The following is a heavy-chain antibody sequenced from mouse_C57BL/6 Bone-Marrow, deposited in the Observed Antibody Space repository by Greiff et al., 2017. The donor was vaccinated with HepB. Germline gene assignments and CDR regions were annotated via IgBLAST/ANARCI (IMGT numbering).Heavy chain of an antibody. CDR1: GFNIKDDY. CDR2: IDPENGDT. Sequence: VQLQQSGAELVRPGASVKLSCTASGFNIKDDYMHWVKQRPEQGLEWIGWIDPENGDTEYASKFQGKATITADTSSNTAYLQLSSLTSEDTAVYYCTTEGDWAYWGQGTLVTVSA. J-gene: IGHJ3*01. CDR3: TTEGDWAY. V-gene: IGHV14-4*01. D-gene: IGHD2-13*01.